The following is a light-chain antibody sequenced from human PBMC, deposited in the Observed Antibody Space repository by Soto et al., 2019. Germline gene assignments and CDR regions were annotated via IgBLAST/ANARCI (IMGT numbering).Light chain of an antibody. J-gene: IGKJ2*01. V-gene: IGKV3-20*01. CDR3: QQFGGSSYT. Sequence: EIVLTQFPGTLSLSPGERATLSCRASQSVINRYLTWYQQKPGQAPRLLIHGASTRATGTPDRFSGSGSGTDFTLTINRLEPEDFAVYYCQQFGGSSYTFGQGTRVEIK. CDR2: GAS. CDR1: QSVINRY.